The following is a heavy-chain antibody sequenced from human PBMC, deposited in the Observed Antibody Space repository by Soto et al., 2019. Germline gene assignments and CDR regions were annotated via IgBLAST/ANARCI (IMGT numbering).Heavy chain of an antibody. D-gene: IGHD2-8*01. Sequence: QVHLVQAGAAVKKPGASVKVSCAASGYTFTSHGITWVRQAPGEGLAWMGWSKTFNGNIIYAKKFKCRDTMTTDTSTRTAYMELRRLRSDDKAVSSCAREIVLMVYGWFDPWGQGTQVTVSS. V-gene: IGHV1-18*01. J-gene: IGHJ5*02. CDR1: GYTFTSHG. CDR2: SKTFNGNI. CDR3: AREIVLMVYGWFDP.